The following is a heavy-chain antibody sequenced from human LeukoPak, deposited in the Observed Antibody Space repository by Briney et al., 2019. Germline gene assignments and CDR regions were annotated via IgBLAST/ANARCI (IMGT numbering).Heavy chain of an antibody. V-gene: IGHV4-39*07. CDR1: GGSISSSYSY. CDR3: AKPSNYYGSATDAFDF. CDR2: ISYSGRT. J-gene: IGHJ3*01. D-gene: IGHD3-10*01. Sequence: SETLSLTCTVSGGSISSSYSYWGWIRQPPGKGLEWIGTISYSGRTYYNPTHKGRVPISVDTSKNHFSLKLNSVTAADTAVYYCAKPSNYYGSATDAFDFWGQGTMVTVSS.